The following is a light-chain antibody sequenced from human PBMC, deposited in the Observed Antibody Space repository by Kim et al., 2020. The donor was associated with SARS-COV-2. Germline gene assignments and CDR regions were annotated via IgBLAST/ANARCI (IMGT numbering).Light chain of an antibody. J-gene: IGLJ3*02. CDR1: SGSIASNY. CDR2: EDN. CDR3: QSYDSSNQGV. Sequence: KTVTISCTRRSGSIASNYVQWYQRRPGSAPTTVIYEDNQRPSGVPDRFSGSIDSSSNSASLTISGLKTEDEADYYCQSYDSSNQGVFGGGTQLTVL. V-gene: IGLV6-57*03.